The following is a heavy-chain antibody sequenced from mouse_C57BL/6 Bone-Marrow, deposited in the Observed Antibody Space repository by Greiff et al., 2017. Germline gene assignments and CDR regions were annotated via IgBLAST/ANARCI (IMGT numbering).Heavy chain of an antibody. V-gene: IGHV1-82*01. CDR1: GYAFSSSW. Sequence: QVQLQQSGPELVKPGASVKISCKASGYAFSSSWMNWVKQRPGKGLEWIGRIYPGDGATNYNGKFKGKATLTADKSSSTAYMQLSSLTSEDSAVYFCARRDYYARGYWGQGTTLTVSS. D-gene: IGHD1-1*01. CDR3: ARRDYYARGY. J-gene: IGHJ2*01. CDR2: IYPGDGAT.